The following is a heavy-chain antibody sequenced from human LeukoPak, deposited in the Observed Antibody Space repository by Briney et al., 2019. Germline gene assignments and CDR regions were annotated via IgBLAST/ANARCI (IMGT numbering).Heavy chain of an antibody. CDR2: ISSSGSTI. CDR1: GFTFSDYY. V-gene: IGHV3-11*01. J-gene: IGHJ4*02. Sequence: PGGSLRLSCAASGFTFSDYYMSWIRQAPGKGLEWVSYISSSGSTIYYADSVKGRFTISRDNAKNSLYLQMNSLRAEDTAVYYCARAPYYDILTGSRLFSPFDYWGQGTLVTVSS. D-gene: IGHD3-9*01. CDR3: ARAPYYDILTGSRLFSPFDY.